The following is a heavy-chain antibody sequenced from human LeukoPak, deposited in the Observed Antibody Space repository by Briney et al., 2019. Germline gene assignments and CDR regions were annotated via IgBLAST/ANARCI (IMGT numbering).Heavy chain of an antibody. CDR2: IYSGGSI. Sequence: PGGSLRLSCAASGLIVSSNCMTWVRQAPGKGLEWVSVIYSGGSIYYADSVKGRFTISRDNSRNTLYLQMNSLRAEDTAVYYCARALNGFDIWGPGTLVTVSS. V-gene: IGHV3-53*01. CDR3: ARALNGFDI. CDR1: GLIVSSNC. J-gene: IGHJ3*02.